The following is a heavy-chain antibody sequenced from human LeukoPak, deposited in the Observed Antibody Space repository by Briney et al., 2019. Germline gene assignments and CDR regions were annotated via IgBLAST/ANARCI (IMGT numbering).Heavy chain of an antibody. CDR2: INPSGGST. CDR3: ARDSRGPLRVPAFDP. Sequence: ALVKVSCKASGYTFTSYYMHWVRQAPGQGLERMGIINPSGGSTSYAQKFQGRVTMTRDTSISTAYMELSRLRSDDTAVYYCARDSRGPLRVPAFDPWGQGTLVTVSS. V-gene: IGHV1-46*01. J-gene: IGHJ5*02. D-gene: IGHD5/OR15-5a*01. CDR1: GYTFTSYY.